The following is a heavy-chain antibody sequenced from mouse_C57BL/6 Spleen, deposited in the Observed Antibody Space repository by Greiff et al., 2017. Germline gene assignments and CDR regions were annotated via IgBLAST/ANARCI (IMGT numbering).Heavy chain of an antibody. CDR3: VRDQGEYYGSSSSAWFAY. D-gene: IGHD1-1*01. V-gene: IGHV10-3*01. CDR2: IRSKSSNYAT. Sequence: EVQLVESGGGLVQPKGSLKLSCAASGFTFNTYAMHWVRQAPGKGLEWVARIRSKSSNYATYYADSVKDRFTISRDDSQSMLYLQMNNLKTEDTAMYYCVRDQGEYYGSSSSAWFAYWGQGTLVTVSA. CDR1: GFTFNTYA. J-gene: IGHJ3*01.